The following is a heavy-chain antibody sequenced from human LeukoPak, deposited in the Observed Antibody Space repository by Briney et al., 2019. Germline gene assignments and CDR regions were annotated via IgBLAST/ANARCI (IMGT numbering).Heavy chain of an antibody. CDR2: IYYSGST. CDR3: ARGGGSGSREFDY. D-gene: IGHD1-26*01. CDR1: GGSISSGGYY. V-gene: IGHV4-31*03. Sequence: SETLSLTCTVSGGSISSGGYYWSWIRQHPGKGLEWIGYIYYSGSTYYNPSLKSRVTTSVDTSKNQFSLKLSSVTAADTAVYYCARGGGSGSREFDYWGQGTLVTVSS. J-gene: IGHJ4*02.